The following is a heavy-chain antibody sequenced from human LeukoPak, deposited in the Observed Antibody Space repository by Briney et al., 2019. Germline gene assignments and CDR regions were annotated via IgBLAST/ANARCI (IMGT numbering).Heavy chain of an antibody. D-gene: IGHD4-17*01. CDR2: IRSKANSYAT. Sequence: GESLRLSCAASGFTFSSYMMTWVRQASGKGLEWVGRIRSKANSYATAYAASVKGRFTISRDDSKNTAYLQMNSLKTEDTAVYYCTRTYDYGDYVWDYWGQGTLVTVSS. V-gene: IGHV3-73*01. CDR1: GFTFSSYM. CDR3: TRTYDYGDYVWDY. J-gene: IGHJ4*02.